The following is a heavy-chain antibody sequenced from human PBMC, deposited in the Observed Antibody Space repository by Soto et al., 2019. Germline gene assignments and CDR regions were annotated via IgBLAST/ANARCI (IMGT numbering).Heavy chain of an antibody. CDR3: ARDYYDSSGSGGY. D-gene: IGHD3-22*01. J-gene: IGHJ4*02. CDR1: GGSFNRHT. CDR2: IIPIFGTA. V-gene: IGHV1-69*01. Sequence: QVQLVQSGAEVRKPGSSVRVSCKASGGSFNRHTISWVRQAPGQGLEWMGGIIPIFGTANHAQKFQGRVTIIADESTSTVYMELSSLRSDDTAVYYCARDYYDSSGSGGYWGQGTLVTVSS.